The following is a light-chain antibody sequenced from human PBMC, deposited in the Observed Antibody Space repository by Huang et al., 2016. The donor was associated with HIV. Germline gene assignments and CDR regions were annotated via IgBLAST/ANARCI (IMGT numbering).Light chain of an antibody. J-gene: IGKJ1*01. CDR1: QSLLHSNGYNY. CDR3: MQALQTTWT. V-gene: IGKV2-28*01. Sequence: DIVMTQSPLSLPVTPGEPASISCRSSQSLLHSNGYNYLDWYLQKPGQSPQLLIYFGSNRASWVPDRFSGSGSGTDFTLKISRVEAEDVGVYYCMQALQTTWTFGQGTKVEIK. CDR2: FGS.